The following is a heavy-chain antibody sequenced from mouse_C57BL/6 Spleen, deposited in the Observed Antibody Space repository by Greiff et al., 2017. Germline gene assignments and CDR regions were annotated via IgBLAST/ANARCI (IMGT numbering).Heavy chain of an antibody. CDR3: ARNMGNYSGFAY. J-gene: IGHJ3*01. V-gene: IGHV3-6*01. D-gene: IGHD2-1*01. CDR1: GYSITRGYF. CDR2: ISYDGSN. Sequence: EVQLPESGPGLVNPSQSLSLTCSVTGYSITRGYFWNWIRQFPGNKLEWMGYISYDGSNNYNPSLKNRISITRDTSKNQFFLKLNSVTTEDTATYYCARNMGNYSGFAYWGQGTLVTVSA.